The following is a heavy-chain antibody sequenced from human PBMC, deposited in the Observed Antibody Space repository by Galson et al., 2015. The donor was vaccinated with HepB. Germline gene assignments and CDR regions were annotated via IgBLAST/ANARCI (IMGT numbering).Heavy chain of an antibody. Sequence: SLRLSCAASGFTFSDYYMSWIRQAPGKGLEWVSYISSSGGTMYYADSVKGRFTISRDNAKNSLYLQMNSLRAGDTAVYYCARPTGPITGSDYNWFDPWGQGTLVTVSS. V-gene: IGHV3-11*01. CDR3: ARPTGPITGSDYNWFDP. CDR1: GFTFSDYY. J-gene: IGHJ5*02. CDR2: ISSSGGTM. D-gene: IGHD1-20*01.